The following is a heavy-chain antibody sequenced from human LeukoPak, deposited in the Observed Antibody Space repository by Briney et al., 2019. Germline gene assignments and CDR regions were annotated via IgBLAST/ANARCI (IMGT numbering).Heavy chain of an antibody. V-gene: IGHV4-34*01. J-gene: IGHJ4*02. Sequence: PSETLSLTCAVYGGSFSGYYWSWIRQPPGKGLEWIGEINHSGSTNYNPSLKSRVTISVDTSKNQFSLKLSSVTAADTAVYYCARGKGMQLGLQGGLDYWGQGTLVTVSS. CDR3: ARGKGMQLGLQGGLDY. D-gene: IGHD4-11*01. CDR2: INHSGST. CDR1: GGSFSGYY.